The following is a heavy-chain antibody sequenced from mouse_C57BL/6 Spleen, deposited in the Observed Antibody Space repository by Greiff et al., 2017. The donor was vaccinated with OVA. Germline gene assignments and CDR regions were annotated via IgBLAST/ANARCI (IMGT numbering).Heavy chain of an antibody. CDR3: ARRSPLGTVAVDY. J-gene: IGHJ2*01. D-gene: IGHD1-1*01. CDR2: INPNNGGT. V-gene: IGHV1-26*01. CDR1: GYTFTEYY. Sequence: EVQLQQSGPELVKPGASVKISCKASGYTFTEYYMNWVKQSHGKSLEWIGDINPNNGGTSYNQKFKGKATLTVDKSSSTAYMELRSLTSEDSAVYYCARRSPLGTVAVDYWGQGTTLTVSS.